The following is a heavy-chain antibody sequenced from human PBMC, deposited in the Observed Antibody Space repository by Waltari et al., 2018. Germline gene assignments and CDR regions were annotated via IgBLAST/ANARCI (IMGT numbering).Heavy chain of an antibody. Sequence: QVQLQQWGAGLLKPSETLSLTCAVYGGSFSGYYWSWIRQPPGKGLEWIGEINHSGSTNYKPSIKSRVTISVDTSKNQFSRKLSSVTAADTAVYYCASTGVDTAKTVGDWGQGTLVTVSS. V-gene: IGHV4-34*01. CDR1: GGSFSGYY. D-gene: IGHD5-18*01. CDR2: INHSGST. CDR3: ASTGVDTAKTVGD. J-gene: IGHJ4*02.